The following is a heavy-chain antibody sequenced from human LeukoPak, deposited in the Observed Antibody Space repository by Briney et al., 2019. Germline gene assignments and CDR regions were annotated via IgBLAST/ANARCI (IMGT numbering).Heavy chain of an antibody. CDR1: GYPFTSYG. CDR2: FDPEDGET. D-gene: IGHD1-26*01. V-gene: IGHV1-24*01. J-gene: IGHJ4*02. CDR3: ATRGRATTPWIDY. Sequence: ASVKVSCKTSGYPFTSYGLSWVRQAPGKGLEWMGGFDPEDGETIYAQKFQGRVTMTEDTSTDTAYMELSSLRSEDTAVYYCATRGRATTPWIDYWGQGTLVTVSS.